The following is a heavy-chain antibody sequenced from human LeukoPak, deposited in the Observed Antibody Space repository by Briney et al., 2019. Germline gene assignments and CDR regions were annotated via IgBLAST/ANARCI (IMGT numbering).Heavy chain of an antibody. J-gene: IGHJ4*02. D-gene: IGHD1-26*01. CDR2: INTGTGKT. V-gene: IGHV1-3*04. Sequence: ASVKVSCKTSGYTFSMNVIHWMCQAPGQRLEWMGWINTGTGKTKYSQKFQGRLSITRGTSANTTSMELSSLRSEDTAVFYCARDKRSSPYYLFDYWGRGTLVTVSS. CDR3: ARDKRSSPYYLFDY. CDR1: GYTFSMNV.